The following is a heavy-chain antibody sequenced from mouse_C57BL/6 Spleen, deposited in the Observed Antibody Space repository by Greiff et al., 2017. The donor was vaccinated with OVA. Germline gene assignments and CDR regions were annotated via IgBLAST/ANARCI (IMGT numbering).Heavy chain of an antibody. D-gene: IGHD1-1*01. J-gene: IGHJ2*01. CDR1: GYAFSSSW. V-gene: IGHV1-82*01. Sequence: QVQLKESGPELVKPGASVKISCKASGYAFSSSWMNWVKQRPGKGLEWIGRIYPGDGDTNYNGKFKGKATLTADKSSSTAYMQLSSLTSEDSAVYFSASPITTVRGDFDYWGQGTTLTVSS. CDR2: IYPGDGDT. CDR3: ASPITTVRGDFDY.